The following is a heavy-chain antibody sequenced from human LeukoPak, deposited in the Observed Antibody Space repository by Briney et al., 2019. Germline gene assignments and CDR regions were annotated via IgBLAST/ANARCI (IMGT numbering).Heavy chain of an antibody. V-gene: IGHV3-7*04. CDR3: TRDALFGSGRTHLDF. CDR1: GGSISSSRYY. J-gene: IGHJ4*02. CDR2: IKHDGSEA. D-gene: IGHD3-10*01. Sequence: PSETLSLTCTVSGGSISSSRYYWGWVRQAPGKGLEWVANIKHDGSEAHYVGSVKGRFTISRDNAKNSVSLQMNSLNVDDTGVYFCTRDALFGSGRTHLDFWSQGTLVSVSS.